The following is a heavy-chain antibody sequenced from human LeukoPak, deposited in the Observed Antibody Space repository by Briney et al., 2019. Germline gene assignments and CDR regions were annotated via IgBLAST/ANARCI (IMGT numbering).Heavy chain of an antibody. V-gene: IGHV4-59*01. CDR2: IYYSGST. CDR3: ARGGYSYGLYGMDV. Sequence: SETLSLTCTVSGGSISSYYWSLIRQPPGKGLEWIGYIYYSGSTNYNPSLKSRVTISVDTSKNQFSLKLSSVTAADTAVYYCARGGYSYGLYGMDVWGQGTTVTVSS. J-gene: IGHJ6*02. D-gene: IGHD5-18*01. CDR1: GGSISSYY.